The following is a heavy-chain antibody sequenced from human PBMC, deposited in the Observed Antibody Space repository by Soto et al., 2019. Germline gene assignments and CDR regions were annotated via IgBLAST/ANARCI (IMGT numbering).Heavy chain of an antibody. CDR3: ARSRFRSSTSSYNWFDP. D-gene: IGHD2-2*01. CDR1: GGSIISGGYY. Sequence: SETLSLTCTVSGGSIISGGYYWIWIRQHPGKGLEWIGYIYYSGSTYYNPSLKSRVTISVDTSKNQFSLKLSSVTAADTAVYYCARSRFRSSTSSYNWFDPWGQGTLVTVSS. CDR2: IYYSGST. V-gene: IGHV4-31*03. J-gene: IGHJ5*02.